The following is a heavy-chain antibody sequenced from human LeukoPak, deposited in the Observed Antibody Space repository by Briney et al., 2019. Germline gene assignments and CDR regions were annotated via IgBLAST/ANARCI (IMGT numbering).Heavy chain of an antibody. J-gene: IGHJ4*02. Sequence: SETPSLTCTVSGGSISDYFWSWIRQPPGKGLEWIGFIIYSGSTDHNPSLKSRVTISVDASKDQFSLKLTSVTAADTAVYYCVRHTSSGWYQVVYWGQGTLVTVSS. CDR3: VRHTSSGWYQVVY. CDR2: IIYSGST. CDR1: GGSISDYF. V-gene: IGHV4-59*01. D-gene: IGHD6-19*01.